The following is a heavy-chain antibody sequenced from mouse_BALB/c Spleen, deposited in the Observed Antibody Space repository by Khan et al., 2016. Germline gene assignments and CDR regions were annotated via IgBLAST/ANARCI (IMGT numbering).Heavy chain of an antibody. CDR2: ILPGSGST. V-gene: IGHV1-9*01. Sequence: QVQLQQSGAELMKPGASVKISCKATGYTFSSYWIEWVKQRPGHGLEWIGEILPGSGSTNYNEKFKGKATFPADTSSTTAYMQLSSLTSEDSAVYYCARKGMTTARYFDVWGAGTTVTVSS. D-gene: IGHD1-2*01. CDR1: GYTFSSYW. J-gene: IGHJ1*01. CDR3: ARKGMTTARYFDV.